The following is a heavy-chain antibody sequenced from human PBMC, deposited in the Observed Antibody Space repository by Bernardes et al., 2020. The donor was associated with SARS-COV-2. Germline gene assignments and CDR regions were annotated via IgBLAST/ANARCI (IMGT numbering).Heavy chain of an antibody. Sequence: GGSLRLSCAASGFTFRSYEMNWVRQAPGKGLEWVSYMGGSDTTIKYADSVKGRFTISRDSAYNSLYLQMNSLRAEDTAVYFCARSQARGLLGHYYYSGMDVWGQGTTVTVSS. CDR1: GFTFRSYE. CDR3: ARSQARGLLGHYYYSGMDV. D-gene: IGHD3-10*01. V-gene: IGHV3-48*03. CDR2: MGGSDTTI. J-gene: IGHJ6*02.